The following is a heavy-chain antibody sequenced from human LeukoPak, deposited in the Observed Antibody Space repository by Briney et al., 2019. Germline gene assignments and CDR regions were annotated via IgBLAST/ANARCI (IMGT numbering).Heavy chain of an antibody. CDR3: ARDRYNWNSNFDY. V-gene: IGHV4-34*01. Sequence: PSETLSLTCAVYGGSFSGYYWSWIRQPPGKGLEWIGEINHSGSTNYNPSLKSRVTISVDTSKNQFSLKLSSVTAEDTAVYYCARDRYNWNSNFDYWGQGTLVTVSS. CDR2: INHSGST. D-gene: IGHD1-7*01. CDR1: GGSFSGYY. J-gene: IGHJ4*02.